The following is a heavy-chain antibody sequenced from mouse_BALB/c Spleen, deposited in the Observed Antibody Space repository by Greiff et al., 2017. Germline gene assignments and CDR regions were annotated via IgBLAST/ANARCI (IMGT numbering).Heavy chain of an antibody. D-gene: IGHD2-3*01. CDR3: AKKGGWSSYAMDY. CDR2: IWRGGST. Sequence: VQLQESGPSLVQPSQSLSITCTVSGFSLTSYGVHWVRQSPGKGLEWLGVIWRGGSTDYNAAFMSRLSITKDNSKSQVFFKMNSLQADDTAIYYCAKKGGWSSYAMDYWGQGTSVTVSS. CDR1: GFSLTSYG. J-gene: IGHJ4*01. V-gene: IGHV2-5-1*01.